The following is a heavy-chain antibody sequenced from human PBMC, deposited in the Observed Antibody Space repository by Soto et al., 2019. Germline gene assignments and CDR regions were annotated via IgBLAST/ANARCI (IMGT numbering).Heavy chain of an antibody. D-gene: IGHD4-17*01. Sequence: QVQVQEWGAGLLKPSETLSLTCAVYGGSFSGHYWGWIRGLPGKGVEWIGEVDDRGSTKYNPSLKSRVTIAGDTSKNSPSLKLSAVTAADTAVYYFARPHGESEYGMDAWGQGTTVTVSS. CDR3: ARPHGESEYGMDA. CDR1: GGSFSGHY. CDR2: VDDRGST. V-gene: IGHV4-34*01. J-gene: IGHJ6*02.